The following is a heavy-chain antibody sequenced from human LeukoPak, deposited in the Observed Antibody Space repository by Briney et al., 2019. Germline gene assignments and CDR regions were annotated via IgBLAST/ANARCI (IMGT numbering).Heavy chain of an antibody. D-gene: IGHD6-13*01. CDR3: AKAFGIAAY. Sequence: PGGSRRLSWAAAGFTFSSYAMSWVRQAPGKVLEWVSAISGSGGSTYYANSVKGRFTISRDNSKNTLYLQMNSLRAEDTAVYYCAKAFGIAAYWGQGTLVTVSS. CDR1: GFTFSSYA. V-gene: IGHV3-23*01. J-gene: IGHJ1*01. CDR2: ISGSGGST.